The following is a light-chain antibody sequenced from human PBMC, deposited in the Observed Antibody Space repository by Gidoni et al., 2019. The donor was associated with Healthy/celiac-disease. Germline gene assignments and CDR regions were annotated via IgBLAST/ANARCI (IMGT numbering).Light chain of an antibody. V-gene: IGLV2-14*01. Sequence: QSALTQPASVSGSPGQSIAISCTGTSIDVGGYNYVSWYQQHPGKAPKLMIYDVSNRPSGVSNRFSGSKSGTTASLTISGLQAEHEADYYCSSYTSSSTRVFGTGTKVTVL. CDR1: SIDVGGYNY. CDR3: SSYTSSSTRV. CDR2: DVS. J-gene: IGLJ1*01.